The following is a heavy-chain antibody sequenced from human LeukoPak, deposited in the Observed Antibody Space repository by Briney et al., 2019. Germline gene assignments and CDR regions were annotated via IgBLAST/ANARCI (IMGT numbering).Heavy chain of an antibody. CDR2: IYSDGST. V-gene: IGHV3-53*04. CDR1: GFNVSDNY. CDR3: AKAQLRVTTGIDN. D-gene: IGHD4-17*01. J-gene: IGHJ4*02. Sequence: GSLRLSCAASGFNVSDNYMNWVRQAPGKGLEWLSIIYSDGSTYYADSVKGRFAISRHNFENTLYLQMNSLRPEDTAVYYCAKAQLRVTTGIDNWGQGTLVTVSS.